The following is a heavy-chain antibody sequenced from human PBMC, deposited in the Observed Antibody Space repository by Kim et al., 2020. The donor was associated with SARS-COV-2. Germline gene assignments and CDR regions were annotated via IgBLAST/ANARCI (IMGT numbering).Heavy chain of an antibody. CDR1: GFTFSSYG. V-gene: IGHV3-33*06. Sequence: GGSLRLSCVASGFTFSSYGMHWVRQAPGKGLEWVAVIWFDGSKKYYGDSVNGRFTISRDNSKNTLYLQMNSLRAEDTAVYYCAKDGDILTGYYMGGMDVWGQGTTVTVSS. J-gene: IGHJ6*02. CDR3: AKDGDILTGYYMGGMDV. D-gene: IGHD3-9*01. CDR2: IWFDGSKK.